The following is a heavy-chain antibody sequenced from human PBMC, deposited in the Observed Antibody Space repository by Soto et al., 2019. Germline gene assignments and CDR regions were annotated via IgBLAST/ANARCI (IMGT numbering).Heavy chain of an antibody. Sequence: QVQLVQSGAEVRKPGSSVKVSCKASGGPFRSYSISWVRQAPGQGLEWMGGIIPIFDITNYAQKFQGRVTITADESTSTAYMELSSIGSDDTAVYYCARPDEGGYSSNHHYYYALDVWGQGTTVTV. CDR3: ARPDEGGYSSNHHYYYALDV. D-gene: IGHD3-22*01. V-gene: IGHV1-69*01. CDR1: GGPFRSYS. CDR2: IIPIFDIT. J-gene: IGHJ6*02.